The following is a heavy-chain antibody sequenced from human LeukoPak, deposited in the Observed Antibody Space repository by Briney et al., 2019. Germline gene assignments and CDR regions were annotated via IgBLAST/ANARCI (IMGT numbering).Heavy chain of an antibody. V-gene: IGHV1-46*01. D-gene: IGHD6-13*01. CDR2: INPSGGST. CDR1: GYTFTSYY. J-gene: IGHJ6*02. Sequence: GASVKVSCKASGYTFTSYYMHWVRQAPGQGLEWMGIINPSGGSTSYAQKFQGRVTMTRDTSTSTVYMELSSLRSEDTAVYYCARDLAAAEIYYYYYGMDVWGQGTTVTVSS. CDR3: ARDLAAAEIYYYYYGMDV.